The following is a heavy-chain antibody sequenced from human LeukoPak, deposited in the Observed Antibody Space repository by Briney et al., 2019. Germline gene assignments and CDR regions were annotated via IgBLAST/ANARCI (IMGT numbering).Heavy chain of an antibody. J-gene: IGHJ4*02. V-gene: IGHV1-2*02. CDR3: ARGLYYYDSSPSDY. Sequence: ASVEVSCKASGYTFTGYYMHWVRQAPGQGLEWMGWINPNSGGTNYAQKFQGRVTMTRDTSISTAYMELSRLRSDDTAVYYCARGLYYYDSSPSDYWGQGTLVTVSS. CDR1: GYTFTGYY. D-gene: IGHD3-22*01. CDR2: INPNSGGT.